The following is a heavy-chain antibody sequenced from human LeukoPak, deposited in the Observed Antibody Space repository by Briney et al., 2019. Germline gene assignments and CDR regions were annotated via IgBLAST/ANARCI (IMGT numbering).Heavy chain of an antibody. CDR3: ARTPYTVTTALVDY. CDR2: ISSSSTI. Sequence: GGSLRLSCAASGFTFSSYSMNWVRQAPGKGLEWVSYISSSSTIYYADSVKGRFTISRDNAKNSLYLQMNSLRAEDTAVYYCARTPYTVTTALVDYWGQGTLVTVSS. D-gene: IGHD4-11*01. J-gene: IGHJ4*02. V-gene: IGHV3-48*01. CDR1: GFTFSSYS.